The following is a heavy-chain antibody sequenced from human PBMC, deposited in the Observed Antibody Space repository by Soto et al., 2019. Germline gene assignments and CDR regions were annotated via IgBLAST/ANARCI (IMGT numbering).Heavy chain of an antibody. CDR3: AYMKSATVTTLGY. Sequence: GGSLRLSCAASGFTFSSYSMNWVRQAPGKGLEWVSYISSSSSTIYYADSVKGRFTISRDNAKNSLYLQMNSLRAEDTAVYYCAYMKSATVTTLGYWGQGTLVTVSS. CDR1: GFTFSSYS. CDR2: ISSSSSTI. V-gene: IGHV3-48*01. D-gene: IGHD4-17*01. J-gene: IGHJ4*02.